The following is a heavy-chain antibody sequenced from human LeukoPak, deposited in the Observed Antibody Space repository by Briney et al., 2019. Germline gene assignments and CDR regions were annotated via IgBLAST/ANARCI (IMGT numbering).Heavy chain of an antibody. CDR3: ARYSSGWYVDY. CDR2: IWYDGSQK. J-gene: IGHJ4*02. Sequence: PGGSLRLSCAASGFTFSSYSMNWVRKAPGKGLEWVAVIWYDGSQKYYADSVKGRFTISRDNSKNTLYLQMNSLRAEDTAVYYCARYSSGWYVDYWGQGILVTVSS. CDR1: GFTFSSYS. D-gene: IGHD6-19*01. V-gene: IGHV3-33*08.